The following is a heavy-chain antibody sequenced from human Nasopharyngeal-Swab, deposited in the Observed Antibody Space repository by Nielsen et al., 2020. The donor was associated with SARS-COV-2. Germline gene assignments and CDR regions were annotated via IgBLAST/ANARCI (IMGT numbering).Heavy chain of an antibody. Sequence: ASVKVSCKASGYTFTSYAMNWVRQAPGQGLEWMGWINTNTGNPTYAQGFTGRFVFSLDTSVSTAYLQISSLKAEDTAVYYCARDAVDSGSYQPYYWGQGTLVTVSS. CDR2: INTNTGNP. CDR3: ARDAVDSGSYQPYY. D-gene: IGHD1-26*01. V-gene: IGHV7-4-1*02. J-gene: IGHJ4*02. CDR1: GYTFTSYA.